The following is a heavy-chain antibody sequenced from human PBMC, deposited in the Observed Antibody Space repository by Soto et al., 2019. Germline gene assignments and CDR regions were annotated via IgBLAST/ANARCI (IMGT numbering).Heavy chain of an antibody. Sequence: SETLSLTCTVSGGSISSGDYYWSWIRQPPGKGLEWIGYIYYSGSTYYNPSLKSRVTISVDTSKNQFSLKLSSVTAADTAVYYCAGGRDVVVPAATYWGQGTLVTVSS. CDR1: GGSISSGDYY. J-gene: IGHJ4*02. CDR2: IYYSGST. V-gene: IGHV4-30-4*01. D-gene: IGHD2-2*01. CDR3: AGGRDVVVPAATY.